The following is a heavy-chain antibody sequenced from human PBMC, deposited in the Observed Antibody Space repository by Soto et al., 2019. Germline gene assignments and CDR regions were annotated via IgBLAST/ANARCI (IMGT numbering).Heavy chain of an antibody. V-gene: IGHV3-23*01. CDR3: AKGHPGGSCYSGLDC. CDR1: GFTFSSCA. Sequence: LRLSCAASGFTFSSCAMTWVRQAPGKGLEWVLCISGSGDTTYYADSVKGRFTISRDTSKNTVYLQMNSLRADDTAVYYCAKGHPGGSCYSGLDCWGQGTLVTVSS. CDR2: ISGSGDTT. J-gene: IGHJ4*02. D-gene: IGHD2-15*01.